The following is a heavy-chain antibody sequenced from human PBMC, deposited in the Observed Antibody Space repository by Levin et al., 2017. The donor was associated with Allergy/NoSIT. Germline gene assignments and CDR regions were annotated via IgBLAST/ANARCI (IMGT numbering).Heavy chain of an antibody. D-gene: IGHD2-2*01. Sequence: ASVKVSCKASGYTFTSYYMHWVRQAPGQGLEWMGIINPSGGSTSYAQKFQGRVTMTRDTSTSTVYMELSSLRSEDTAVYYCARDGRMEYQLLKGAVLDYWGQGTLVTVSS. CDR2: INPSGGST. CDR3: ARDGRMEYQLLKGAVLDY. CDR1: GYTFTSYY. J-gene: IGHJ4*02. V-gene: IGHV1-46*01.